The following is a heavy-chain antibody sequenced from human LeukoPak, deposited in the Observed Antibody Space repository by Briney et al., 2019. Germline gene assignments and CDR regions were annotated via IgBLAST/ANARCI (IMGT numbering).Heavy chain of an antibody. CDR2: IYYSGST. V-gene: IGHV4-39*01. CDR1: GGSISSSSYY. CDR3: ARRRGAAVFSYYYYYMDV. J-gene: IGHJ6*03. Sequence: SETLSLTCTVSGGSISSSSYYWGWIRQPPGKGLEWIGSIYYSGSTYYNPSLKSRVTISVDTSKNQFSLKLSSVTAADTAVYYCARRRGAAVFSYYYYYMDVWGKGTTVTISS. D-gene: IGHD2-15*01.